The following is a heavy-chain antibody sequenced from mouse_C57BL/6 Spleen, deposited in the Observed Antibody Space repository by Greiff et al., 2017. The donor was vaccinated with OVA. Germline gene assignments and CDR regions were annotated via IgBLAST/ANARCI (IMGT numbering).Heavy chain of an antibody. D-gene: IGHD1-1*01. V-gene: IGHV5-9-1*02. CDR3: TRGNYYGYFDY. CDR2: ISSGGDYI. J-gene: IGHJ2*01. Sequence: EVKLVESGEGLVKPGGSLKLSCAASGFTFSSYAMSWVRQTPEKRLEWVAYISSGGDYIYYADTVKGRFTISRDNARNTLYLQMSSLKSDDTAMYYCTRGNYYGYFDYWGQGTTLTVSS. CDR1: GFTFSSYA.